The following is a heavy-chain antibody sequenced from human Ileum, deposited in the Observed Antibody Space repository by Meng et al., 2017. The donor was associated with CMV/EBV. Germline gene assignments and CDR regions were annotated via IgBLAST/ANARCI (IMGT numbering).Heavy chain of an antibody. CDR3: TRGDGDHSSKFDY. D-gene: IGHD5-24*01. CDR1: GYSFITYG. Sequence: CKTSGYSFITYGINWVRQAPGQRLEWMGWINTNTGNPTYAQDFTGRFVFSLDTSVSTTYLQINSLRTEDSAVYYCTRGDGDHSSKFDYWGQGTLVTVPQ. J-gene: IGHJ4*02. CDR2: INTNTGNP. V-gene: IGHV7-4-1*02.